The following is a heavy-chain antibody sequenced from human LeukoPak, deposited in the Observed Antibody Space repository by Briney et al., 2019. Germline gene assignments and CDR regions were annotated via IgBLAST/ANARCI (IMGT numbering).Heavy chain of an antibody. CDR1: GFTVSSNY. CDR3: AREGGHYYGMDV. CDR2: IYSGGST. Sequence: GGSLRLSCAASGFTVSSNYMSWVRQAPGKGLEWVSVIYSGGSTYYADSVKGRFTIPRDNSKNTLYLQMNSLRAEDTAVYYCAREGGHYYGMDVWGQGTTVTVSS. J-gene: IGHJ6*02. V-gene: IGHV3-53*01.